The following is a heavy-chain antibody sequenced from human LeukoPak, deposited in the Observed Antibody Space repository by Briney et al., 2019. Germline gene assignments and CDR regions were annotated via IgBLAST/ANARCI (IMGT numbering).Heavy chain of an antibody. CDR3: ARVSGDGDYVGWFDP. V-gene: IGHV4-30-2*01. D-gene: IGHD4-17*01. J-gene: IGHJ5*02. CDR2: IYHTGST. Sequence: PSETLSLTCAVSGGSISSGGYSWTWIRQPQGKGLEWIGYIYHTGSTYYNPSLKSRVIISVDRSKNQFSLKLSSVTAADTAVYYCARVSGDGDYVGWFDPWGQGTLVTVSS. CDR1: GGSISSGGYS.